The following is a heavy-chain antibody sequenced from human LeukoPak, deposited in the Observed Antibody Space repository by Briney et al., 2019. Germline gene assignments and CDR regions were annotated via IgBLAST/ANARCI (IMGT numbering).Heavy chain of an antibody. CDR3: ARVDPSSHF. J-gene: IGHJ3*01. CDR2: IYSGGTT. V-gene: IGHV3-53*01. Sequence: GGSLRLSCAASGFTVSSNYMSWVRQAPGKGLEWVSVIYSGGTTYYADSVKGRFTISRDNSKNTLYLQMKSLRAGDTAVYYCARVDPSSHFWGQGTMVTVSS. D-gene: IGHD2-2*03. CDR1: GFTVSSNY.